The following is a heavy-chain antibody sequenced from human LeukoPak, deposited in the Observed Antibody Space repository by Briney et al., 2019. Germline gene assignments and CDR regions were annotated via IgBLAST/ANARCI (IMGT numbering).Heavy chain of an antibody. D-gene: IGHD3-22*01. J-gene: IGHJ5*02. CDR3: ARTGGGYYHWFDP. CDR1: GFTFNDYA. CDR2: LSGSGGST. Sequence: GGSLRLSCAASGFTFNDYALSWVRQAPGKGLEWVSALSGSGGSTYYADSVKGRFTISRDNSKNTLYLQMNSLRAEDTAIYYCARTGGGYYHWFDPWGQGTLVTVSS. V-gene: IGHV3-23*01.